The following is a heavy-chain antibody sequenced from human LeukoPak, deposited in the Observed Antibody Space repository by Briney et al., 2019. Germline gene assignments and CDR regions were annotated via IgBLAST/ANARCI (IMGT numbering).Heavy chain of an antibody. CDR2: IFPDDSDT. Sequence: GESLKISCKGSRYSFSNYWIGWVRQTPGKGLEWMGIIFPDDSDTRYSPSFQGQVTISADKSISTAYLRWSSLKASDTAMYFCARHSSPYDSSGYYLNDYWGQGTLVTVSS. CDR1: RYSFSNYW. D-gene: IGHD3-22*01. V-gene: IGHV5-51*01. J-gene: IGHJ4*02. CDR3: ARHSSPYDSSGYYLNDY.